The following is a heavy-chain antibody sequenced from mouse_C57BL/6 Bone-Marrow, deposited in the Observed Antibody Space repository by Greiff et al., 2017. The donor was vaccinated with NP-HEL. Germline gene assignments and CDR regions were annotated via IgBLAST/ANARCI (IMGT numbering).Heavy chain of an antibody. J-gene: IGHJ3*01. CDR1: GYTFTSYW. CDR2: IDPSDSYT. Sequence: VQLQQPGAELVKPGASVKLSCKASGYTFTSYWMQWVKQRPGQGLEWIGEIDPSDSYTNYNQKFKGKATLTVDTSSSTAYMQLSSLTSEDSAVYYCARSGLGAYWGQGTLVTVSA. D-gene: IGHD2-2*01. CDR3: ARSGLGAY. V-gene: IGHV1-50*01.